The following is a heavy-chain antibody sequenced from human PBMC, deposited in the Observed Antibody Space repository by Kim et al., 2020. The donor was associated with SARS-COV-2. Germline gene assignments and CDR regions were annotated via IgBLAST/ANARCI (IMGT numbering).Heavy chain of an antibody. D-gene: IGHD2-21*02. Sequence: GGSLRLSCAASGFTFSSYSMNWVRQAPGKGLEWVSYISSSSSTIYYADSVKGRFTISRDNAKNSLYLQMNSLRAEDTAVYYCARDWEDCSSLESGDCYRYFDYWGQGTLVTVSS. V-gene: IGHV3-48*04. CDR1: GFTFSSYS. CDR3: ARDWEDCSSLESGDCYRYFDY. J-gene: IGHJ4*02. CDR2: ISSSSSTI.